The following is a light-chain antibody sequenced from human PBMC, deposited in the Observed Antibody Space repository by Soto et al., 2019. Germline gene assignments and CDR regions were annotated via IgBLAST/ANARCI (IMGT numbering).Light chain of an antibody. CDR1: QSISSY. J-gene: IGKJ1*01. Sequence: DVQVTLYTSSLSASVVDRFTITFLASQSISSYLNWYQQKPGKAPKLLIYAASSLQSGVPSRFSGSGSGTDFTLTISSLQPEDFATYYCQPDNSYWTFCQGTMVDIK. CDR2: AAS. V-gene: IGKV1-39*01. CDR3: QPDNSYWT.